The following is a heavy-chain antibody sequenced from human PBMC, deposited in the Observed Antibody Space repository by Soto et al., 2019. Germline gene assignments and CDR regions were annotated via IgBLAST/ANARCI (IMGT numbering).Heavy chain of an antibody. Sequence: ASVKVSFKASGYTFTSYGISWVRQAPGQRLKWMGWISAYNGNTNYAQKLQGRVTMTTDTSTSTAYMELRSLRSDDTAVYYCARDREYLSRWILFDYWGQGTLVTVSS. V-gene: IGHV1-18*01. CDR3: ARDREYLSRWILFDY. J-gene: IGHJ4*02. CDR1: GYTFTSYG. D-gene: IGHD6-13*01. CDR2: ISAYNGNT.